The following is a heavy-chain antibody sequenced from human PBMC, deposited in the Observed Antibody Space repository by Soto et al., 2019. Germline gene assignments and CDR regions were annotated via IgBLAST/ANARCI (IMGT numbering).Heavy chain of an antibody. D-gene: IGHD4-17*01. CDR3: ARDDYGELDY. V-gene: IGHV4-59*01. CDR2: IYYSGST. CDR1: GGSFSGYY. J-gene: IGHJ4*02. Sequence: SETLSLACAVYGGSFSGYYWSWIRQPPGKGLEWIGYIYYSGSTNYNPSLKSRVTISVDTSKNQFSLKLSSVTAADTAVYYCARDDYGELDYWGQGTLVTVSS.